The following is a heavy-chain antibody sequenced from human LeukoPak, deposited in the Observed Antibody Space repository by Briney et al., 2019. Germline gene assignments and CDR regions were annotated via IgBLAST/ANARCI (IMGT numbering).Heavy chain of an antibody. CDR2: MNPNSGNT. CDR1: GYSFTSYD. CDR3: ARRDCSSTSCYLGLLYYYYGMDV. Sequence: GASVKVSCKASGYSFTSYDINWVRQAPGQGVEWMGWMNPNSGNTGYAQMVQGRVTMTRNTSISTAYMELSSLRSEDTAVYYCARRDCSSTSCYLGLLYYYYGMDVWGQGTTDTVSS. V-gene: IGHV1-8*01. J-gene: IGHJ6*02. D-gene: IGHD2-2*01.